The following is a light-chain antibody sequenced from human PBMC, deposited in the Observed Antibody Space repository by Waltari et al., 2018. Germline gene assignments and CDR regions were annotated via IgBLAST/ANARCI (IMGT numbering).Light chain of an antibody. J-gene: IGKJ4*01. CDR2: AAS. Sequence: DIQMTQSPSSLSASVGDRVTITCRASQSISSYLNWYQQKPGKAPKLLIYAASSLQSRVPSRFSGSRSGTDFTLTISSLQPEDFATYYCQQSYSTPLTFGGGTKVEIK. V-gene: IGKV1-39*01. CDR1: QSISSY. CDR3: QQSYSTPLT.